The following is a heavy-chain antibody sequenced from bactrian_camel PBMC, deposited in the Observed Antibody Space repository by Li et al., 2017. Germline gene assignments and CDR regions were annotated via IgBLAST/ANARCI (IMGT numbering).Heavy chain of an antibody. V-gene: IGHV3S42*01. J-gene: IGHJ4*01. CDR2: LWIGGATT. Sequence: VQLVESGGGSVQAGGSLTLSCAAGRYTYKRNCMGWFRQRPGKDREGLAVLWIGGATTSYADSVKGRFTISVDSAKNTLVLQMNNLAPEDTASYYCAAEYFGGGPGRLSKPVVAGLCRADYRYVHYGQGTQVTVS. D-gene: IGHD6*01. CDR1: RYTYKRNC.